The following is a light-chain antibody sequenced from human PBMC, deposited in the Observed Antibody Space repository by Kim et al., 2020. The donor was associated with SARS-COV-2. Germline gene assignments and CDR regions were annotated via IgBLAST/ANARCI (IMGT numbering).Light chain of an antibody. Sequence: SASGGDRVTITCRASQSISSLLVLYQQKPEKAPKLLIYDASVLESGVPSRFSGSGSGTEFTLTISSVQPDDFATYHCQQYKSYSYTFGKGTKVEI. CDR3: QQYKSYSYT. CDR1: QSISSL. J-gene: IGKJ2*01. V-gene: IGKV1-5*01. CDR2: DAS.